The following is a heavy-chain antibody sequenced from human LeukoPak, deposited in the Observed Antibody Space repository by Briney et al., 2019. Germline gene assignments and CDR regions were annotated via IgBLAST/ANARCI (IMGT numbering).Heavy chain of an antibody. D-gene: IGHD6-19*01. V-gene: IGHV4-39*01. J-gene: IGHJ4*02. Sequence: SETLSLTCTVSGGSISNSNYYWGWIRQPPGKGLEWIGSIYYSGSTSYNESPRSRVTISVDTSRNQFSLKLSSVTAADTAVYYCARLSWGSGWYVSWGQGTLVTVSS. CDR3: ARLSWGSGWYVS. CDR2: IYYSGST. CDR1: GGSISNSNYY.